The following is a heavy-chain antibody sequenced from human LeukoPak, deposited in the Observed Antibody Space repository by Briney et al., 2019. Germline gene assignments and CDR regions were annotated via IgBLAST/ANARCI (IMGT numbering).Heavy chain of an antibody. CDR3: ARDSSSSWYRGFYSSGSDY. V-gene: IGHV3-48*01. CDR2: ISSSSSTI. Sequence: GGSLRLSCAASGFTFSSYSMNWVRQAPGKGLEWVSYISSSSSTIYYADSVKGRFTISRDNAKNSLYLQMNSLRAEDTAVYYCARDSSSSWYRGFYSSGSDYWGQGTLVTVSS. CDR1: GFTFSSYS. J-gene: IGHJ4*02. D-gene: IGHD6-13*01.